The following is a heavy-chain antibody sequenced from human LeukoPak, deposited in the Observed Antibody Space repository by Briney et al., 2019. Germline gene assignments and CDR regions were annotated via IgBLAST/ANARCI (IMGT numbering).Heavy chain of an antibody. D-gene: IGHD4-17*01. CDR2: IKQDGSEK. J-gene: IGHJ4*02. V-gene: IGHV3-7*01. CDR3: ATTTVKGYYFDY. CDR1: GFTFRSYA. Sequence: PGGSLRLSCVASGFTFRSYAMSWVRQAPGKGLEWVANIKQDGSEKYYVDSVKGRFTISRDNAKNSLYLQMNSLRAEDTAVYYCATTTVKGYYFDYWGQGTLVTVSS.